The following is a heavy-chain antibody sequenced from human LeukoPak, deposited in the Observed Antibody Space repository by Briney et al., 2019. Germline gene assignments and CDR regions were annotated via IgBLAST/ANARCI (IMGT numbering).Heavy chain of an antibody. CDR1: GFTFSSYA. J-gene: IGHJ3*02. CDR2: ISGSGGST. V-gene: IGHV3-23*01. CDR3: AKDRYDSSGHYYVAAFDI. Sequence: PGGSLRLSCAASGFTFSSYAMSWVRQAPGKGLEWVSAISGSGGSTYYADSVKGRFTISRDNSKNTLYLQMNSLRAEDTAVYYCAKDRYDSSGHYYVAAFDIWGQGTMVTVSS. D-gene: IGHD3-22*01.